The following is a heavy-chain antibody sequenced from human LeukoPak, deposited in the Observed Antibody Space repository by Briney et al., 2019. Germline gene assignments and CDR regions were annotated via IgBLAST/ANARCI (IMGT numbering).Heavy chain of an antibody. CDR2: IGGGGGST. J-gene: IGHJ4*02. D-gene: IGHD2-15*01. CDR3: AKGHRYCTSGNCNSAVDY. CDR1: GFTFTTNA. Sequence: SGGSLRLSCAASGFTFTTNAMSWVRQAPGKGLEWVSTIGGGGGSTDYTDSVKGRFTISRDNSKNTLYLQMNSLGAEDTAVYYCAKGHRYCTSGNCNSAVDYWGQGTLVTVSS. V-gene: IGHV3-23*01.